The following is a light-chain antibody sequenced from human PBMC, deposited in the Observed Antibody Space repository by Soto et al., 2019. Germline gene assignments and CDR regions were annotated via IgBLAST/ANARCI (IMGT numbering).Light chain of an antibody. Sequence: SYELTQPPSVSVAPGKTARITCGGNNIGSKSVHWYQQKPGQAPVLVIYYDSDRPSGIPERFSGSNSGNTATLTISRVEAGDGADYYCQVWDSSSDPPFGGGTKLTVL. CDR1: NIGSKS. V-gene: IGLV3-21*04. CDR2: YDS. J-gene: IGLJ2*01. CDR3: QVWDSSSDPP.